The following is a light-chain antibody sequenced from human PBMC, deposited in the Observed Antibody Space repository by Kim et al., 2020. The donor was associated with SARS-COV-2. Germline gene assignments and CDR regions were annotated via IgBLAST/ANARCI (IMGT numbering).Light chain of an antibody. CDR3: SSYTSNSTWV. CDR2: EVS. Sequence: QLVTICCTETSRDCSSEARFSVYQQPTVTAPKVRIYEVSNRPSGVPDRFSGSKSGNTASLTISGLQAEDEADYYCSSYTSNSTWVFGGGTQLTVL. V-gene: IGLV2-18*02. CDR1: SRDCSSEAR. J-gene: IGLJ3*02.